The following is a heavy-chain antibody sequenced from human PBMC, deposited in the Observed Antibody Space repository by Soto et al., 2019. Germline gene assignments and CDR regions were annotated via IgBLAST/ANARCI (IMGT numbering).Heavy chain of an antibody. CDR1: GFSLSTSGMR. CDR3: ARISSSVATPDY. J-gene: IGHJ4*02. V-gene: IGHV2-70*04. D-gene: IGHD5-12*01. Sequence: SGPTLVNPTQTLTLTCTFSGFSLSTSGMRVSWIRQPPGKALEWLARIDWDDDKFYSTPLKTRLTISKDTSKNQVVLTMTNMDPVDTATYYCARISSSVATPDYWGQGTLVTVSS. CDR2: IDWDDDK.